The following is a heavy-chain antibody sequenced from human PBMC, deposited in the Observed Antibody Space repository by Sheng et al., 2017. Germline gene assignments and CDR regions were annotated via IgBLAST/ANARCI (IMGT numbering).Heavy chain of an antibody. J-gene: IGHJ6*03. Sequence: EVQLVESGGGLLQPGGSLRLSCAASGFIFSSYEMNWVRQAPGKGLEWVSYISSSGSTIYYSDSVKGRFTISRDNAKNSLYLQMNSLRAEDTAVYYCARESGGDCCLYYMDVWGQGTTVTVSS. D-gene: IGHD2-21*02. V-gene: IGHV3-48*03. CDR2: ISSSGSTI. CDR3: ARESGGDCCLYYMDV. CDR1: GFIFSSYE.